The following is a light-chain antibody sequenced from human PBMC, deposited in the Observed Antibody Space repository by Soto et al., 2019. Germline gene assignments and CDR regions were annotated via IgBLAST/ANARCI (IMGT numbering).Light chain of an antibody. CDR3: QQYNNWPRGT. CDR2: GAS. V-gene: IGKV3-15*01. Sequence: EIVMTQSPATLSVSPGERANLSCRASQSVSSNLAWYQQKPGQAPRLLIYGASTRATGIPARFSGSGSGTEFTLTISSLQSGDFAVYYCQQYNNWPRGTLGQGTKV. CDR1: QSVSSN. J-gene: IGKJ1*01.